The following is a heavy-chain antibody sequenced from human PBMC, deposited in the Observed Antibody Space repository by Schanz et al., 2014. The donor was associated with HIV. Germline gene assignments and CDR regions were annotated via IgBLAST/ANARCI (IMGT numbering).Heavy chain of an antibody. V-gene: IGHV4-31*02. Sequence: QVQLQESGPGLVKPSQTLSLTCSVSGYSISRGGYYWSWIRQHPGKGLEWIAEVNHSGDTNYNPSLKSRVPISVDTSKNQFSLKLDSVPAADTAVYYCARAKWPPRSRHFDFWGQGNLVTVSS. J-gene: IGHJ4*02. CDR2: VNHSGDT. CDR3: ARAKWPPRSRHFDF. CDR1: GYSISRGGYY. D-gene: IGHD6-13*01.